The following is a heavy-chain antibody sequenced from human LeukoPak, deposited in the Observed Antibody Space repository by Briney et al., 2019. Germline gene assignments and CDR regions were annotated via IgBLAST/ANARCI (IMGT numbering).Heavy chain of an antibody. V-gene: IGHV1-2*02. D-gene: IGHD3-9*01. CDR1: GYTFTGYY. Sequence: VSVKVSCKASGYTFTGYYMHWVRQAPGQGLEWMGWINPNSGGTNYAQKFQGRVTMTRDTSISTAYMELSRLRSDDTAVYYCARVVDYDILTGYHPGFDYWGQGTLVTVSS. J-gene: IGHJ4*02. CDR3: ARVVDYDILTGYHPGFDY. CDR2: INPNSGGT.